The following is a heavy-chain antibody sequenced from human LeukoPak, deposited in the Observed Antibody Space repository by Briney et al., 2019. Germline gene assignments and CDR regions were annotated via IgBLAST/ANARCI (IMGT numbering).Heavy chain of an antibody. Sequence: KTSETLSPTCTVSGGSISSSSYYWGWIRQPPGKGLEWIGSIYYSGSTYHNPSLKSRVTISVDTSKNQFSLKLSSVTAADTAVYYCARRNRQPNIVVVPAAIPVGSGRGFDYWGQGTLVTVSS. J-gene: IGHJ4*02. CDR1: GGSISSSSYY. V-gene: IGHV4-39*01. D-gene: IGHD2-2*02. CDR2: IYYSGST. CDR3: ARRNRQPNIVVVPAAIPVGSGRGFDY.